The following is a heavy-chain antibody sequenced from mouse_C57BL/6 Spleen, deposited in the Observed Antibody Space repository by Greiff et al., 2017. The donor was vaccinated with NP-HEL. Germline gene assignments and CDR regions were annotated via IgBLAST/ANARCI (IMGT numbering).Heavy chain of an antibody. CDR1: GYAFSSSW. D-gene: IGHD1-1*01. J-gene: IGHJ2*01. CDR2: IYPGDGDT. Sequence: LVESGPELVKPGASVKISCKASGYAFSSSWMNWVKQRPGKGLEWIGRIYPGDGDTNYNGKFKGKATLTADKSSSTAYMQLSSLTSEDSAVYFCARTTVYFDYWGQGTTLTVSS. V-gene: IGHV1-82*01. CDR3: ARTTVYFDY.